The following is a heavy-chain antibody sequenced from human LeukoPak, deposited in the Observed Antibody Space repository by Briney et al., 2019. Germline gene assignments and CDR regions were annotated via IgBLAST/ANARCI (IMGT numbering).Heavy chain of an antibody. CDR2: ISISSNYI. J-gene: IGHJ4*02. V-gene: IGHV3-21*01. Sequence: PGGSLRLSCAASGFTFSSYSMNWVRQAPGKGLECVSSISISSNYIYCADSLKGRFTISRDNAKNSLYLKINSLRAEDTSVYYCARGENNYGYYYFDYWGQGTLVTVSS. D-gene: IGHD5-24*01. CDR3: ARGENNYGYYYFDY. CDR1: GFTFSSYS.